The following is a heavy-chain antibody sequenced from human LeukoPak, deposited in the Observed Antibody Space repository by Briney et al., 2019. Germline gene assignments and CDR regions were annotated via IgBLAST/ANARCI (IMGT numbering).Heavy chain of an antibody. CDR1: GGTFSSYA. CDR2: IIPIFGTA. CDR3: ARRHFSGYSSGWSFDL. D-gene: IGHD6-19*01. V-gene: IGHV1-69*13. J-gene: IGHJ2*01. Sequence: SVNVSCKASGGTFSSYAISWVRQAPGQGLEWMGGIIPIFGTANYAQKFQGRVTITADESTSTAYMELSSLRSEDTAVYYCARRHFSGYSSGWSFDLWGRGTLVTVSS.